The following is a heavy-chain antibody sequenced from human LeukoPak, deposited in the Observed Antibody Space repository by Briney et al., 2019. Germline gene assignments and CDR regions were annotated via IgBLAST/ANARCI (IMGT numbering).Heavy chain of an antibody. Sequence: SGGSLRLSCAASGFTFSPYFMSWVRQAPGTGLEWVANIKQDGFEKYYVDSVKGRFSISRDNAKNSLYLQMNSLRAEDTAVYYCARAAYTSGWYSDYYFDYWGQGTLVTVSS. CDR3: ARAAYTSGWYSDYYFDY. CDR1: GFTFSPYF. CDR2: IKQDGFEK. D-gene: IGHD6-19*01. J-gene: IGHJ4*02. V-gene: IGHV3-7*01.